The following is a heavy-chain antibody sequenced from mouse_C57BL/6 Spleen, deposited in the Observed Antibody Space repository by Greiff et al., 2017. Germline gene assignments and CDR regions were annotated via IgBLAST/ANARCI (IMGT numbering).Heavy chain of an antibody. V-gene: IGHV1-22*01. Sequence: EVKLMESGPELVKPGASVKMSCKASGYTFTDYNMHWVKQSHGKSLEWIGYINPNNGGTSYNQKFKGKATLTVNKSSSTAYMELRSLTSEDSAVYYCARSYYYGSSWSYWGQGTTLTVSS. J-gene: IGHJ2*01. CDR1: GYTFTDYN. D-gene: IGHD1-1*01. CDR3: ARSYYYGSSWSY. CDR2: INPNNGGT.